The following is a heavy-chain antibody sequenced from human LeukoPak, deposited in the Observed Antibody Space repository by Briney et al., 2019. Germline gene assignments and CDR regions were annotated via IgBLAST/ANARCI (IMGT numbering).Heavy chain of an antibody. V-gene: IGHV3-43*01. CDR2: ISWDGGST. J-gene: IGHJ3*02. CDR3: AKGRAYSGGWYLPNHDAFDI. Sequence: PGGSLRLSCAASGFTFDDYTMHWVRQAPGKGLEWVSLISWDGGSTYYADSVKGRFTISRDNSKNSLYLQMNSLRTEDTALYYCAKGRAYSGGWYLPNHDAFDIWGQGTMVTVSS. CDR1: GFTFDDYT. D-gene: IGHD6-19*01.